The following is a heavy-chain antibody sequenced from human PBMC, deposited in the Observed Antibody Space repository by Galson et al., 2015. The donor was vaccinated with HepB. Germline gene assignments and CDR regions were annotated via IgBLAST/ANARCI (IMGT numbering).Heavy chain of an antibody. V-gene: IGHV5-51*03. D-gene: IGHD6-19*01. Sequence: QSGAEVKKPGESLKISCKASGYSSTNYWIGWVRQVPGKGLEWMGIIYPGDSDTRYSPSFQGQVTISADMSINTAYLQWSSLKASDTAIYYCAGRRGGWYPFDFWGQGTLVTVSS. CDR2: IYPGDSDT. CDR3: AGRRGGWYPFDF. CDR1: GYSSTNYW. J-gene: IGHJ4*02.